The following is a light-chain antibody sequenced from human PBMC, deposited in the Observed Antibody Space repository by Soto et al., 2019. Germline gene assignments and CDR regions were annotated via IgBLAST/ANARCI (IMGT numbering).Light chain of an antibody. CDR2: GAS. Sequence: EIVLTQSPGTLSLSPGERATLSCRASQSVSSSYLAWYQQKPGQAPRLLIYGASSSTTGIPDRFSVSGSGTDFTLTISRLEPEDFVVYYCQQYGSSPRTFGQGTKVEIK. CDR3: QQYGSSPRT. CDR1: QSVSSSY. V-gene: IGKV3-20*01. J-gene: IGKJ1*01.